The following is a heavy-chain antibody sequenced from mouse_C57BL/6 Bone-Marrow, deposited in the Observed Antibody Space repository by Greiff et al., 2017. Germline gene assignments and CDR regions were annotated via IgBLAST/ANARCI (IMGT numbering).Heavy chain of an antibody. J-gene: IGHJ1*03. Sequence: EVQLVESGGGLVQPGGSLKLSCAASGFTFSDYGMAWVRQAPRKGPEWVAFISNLAYSIYYADTVTGRFTITRENAKNTLYLEMSSLRSEDTAMYYCARLYYDYDGYFDVWGTGTTVTVSS. D-gene: IGHD2-4*01. CDR2: ISNLAYSI. CDR1: GFTFSDYG. V-gene: IGHV5-15*01. CDR3: ARLYYDYDGYFDV.